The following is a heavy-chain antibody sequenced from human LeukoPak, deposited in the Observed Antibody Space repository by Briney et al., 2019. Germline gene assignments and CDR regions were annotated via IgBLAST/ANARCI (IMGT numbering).Heavy chain of an antibody. CDR3: ARGAARYYHGSGSYSRTFDY. D-gene: IGHD3-10*01. CDR2: IYYSGST. CDR1: GGSISSHY. J-gene: IGHJ4*02. V-gene: IGHV4-59*11. Sequence: SETLSLTCTVSGGSISSHYWSWIRQPPGKGLEWIGYIYYSGSTNYNPSLKSRVAISVDTSKNQFSLRLTSVTAADTAVFYCARGAARYYHGSGSYSRTFDYWGQGTLVTVSS.